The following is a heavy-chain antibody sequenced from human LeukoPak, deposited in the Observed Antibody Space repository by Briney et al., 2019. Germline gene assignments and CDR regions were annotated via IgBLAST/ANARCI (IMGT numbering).Heavy chain of an antibody. Sequence: SETLSLTCTVSGGSISSSSYYWGWIRQPPGKGLEWIGSIYYSGSTYYNPSLKSRVTISVDTSKNQFSLKLSSVTAADTAVYYCASGDILTGYLVDDWGQGSLVTVSS. CDR1: GGSISSSSYY. CDR3: ASGDILTGYLVDD. J-gene: IGHJ4*02. V-gene: IGHV4-39*07. D-gene: IGHD3-9*01. CDR2: IYYSGST.